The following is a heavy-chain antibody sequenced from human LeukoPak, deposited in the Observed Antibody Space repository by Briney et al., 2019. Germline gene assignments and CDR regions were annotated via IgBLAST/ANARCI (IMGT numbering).Heavy chain of an antibody. CDR2: IVVGSGNT. J-gene: IGHJ6*02. V-gene: IGHV1-58*01. D-gene: IGHD6-19*01. CDR1: GFTFTSSA. CDR3: AAGYPSSGWFHYYYYGMDV. Sequence: ASVKVSCKASGFTFTSSAVQWVRQARGQRLEWIGWIVVGSGNTNYPQKFQERVTITRDMSTSTAYMELCSLRSEDTAVYYCAAGYPSSGWFHYYYYGMDVWGQGTTVTVSS.